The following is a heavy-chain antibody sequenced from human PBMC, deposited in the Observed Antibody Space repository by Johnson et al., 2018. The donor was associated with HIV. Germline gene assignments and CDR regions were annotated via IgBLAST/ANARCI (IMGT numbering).Heavy chain of an antibody. CDR1: GFTFSSYA. J-gene: IGHJ3*02. CDR3: AKGGGGGENSDHYAFDI. V-gene: IGHV3-30-3*01. D-gene: IGHD3-16*01. CDR2: ISYDGSNK. Sequence: QVQLVESGGGVVQPGRSLRLSCAASGFTFSSYAMHWVRQAPGKGLEWVAVISYDGSNKYYADSVKGRFTISRDNSKNTLYLQMNSLRAEDTAVYYCAKGGGGGENSDHYAFDIWGQGTMVIVSS.